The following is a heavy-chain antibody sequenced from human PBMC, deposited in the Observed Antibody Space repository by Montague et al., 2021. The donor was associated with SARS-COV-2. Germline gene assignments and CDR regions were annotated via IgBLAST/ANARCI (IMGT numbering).Heavy chain of an antibody. D-gene: IGHD4-23*01. CDR2: IYDCGAV. J-gene: IGHJ3*02. V-gene: IGHV4-59*01. Sequence: SETLSLTCTVSGGSITGYYWSWLRRSPGKGLERIAYIYDCGAVNYNPSLVSRVTISTDTSKNQLSLKVNSVTAADTAVYYCVRDHPYGGPRGAYDIWGQGTVVTVSS. CDR3: VRDHPYGGPRGAYDI. CDR1: GGSITGYY.